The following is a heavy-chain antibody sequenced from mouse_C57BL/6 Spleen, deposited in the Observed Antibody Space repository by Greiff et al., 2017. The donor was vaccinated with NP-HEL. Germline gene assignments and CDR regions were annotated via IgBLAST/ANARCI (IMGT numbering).Heavy chain of an antibody. CDR3: ARNHDGYPYWYFDV. D-gene: IGHD2-3*01. CDR1: GYSITSGYD. Sequence: EVQLQESGPGMVKPSQSLSLTCTVTGYSITSGYDWHWIRHFPGNKLEWMGYISYSGSTNYNPSLKSRISITHDTSKNHFFLKLNSVTTEDTATYYCARNHDGYPYWYFDVWGTGTTVTVSS. CDR2: ISYSGST. V-gene: IGHV3-1*01. J-gene: IGHJ1*03.